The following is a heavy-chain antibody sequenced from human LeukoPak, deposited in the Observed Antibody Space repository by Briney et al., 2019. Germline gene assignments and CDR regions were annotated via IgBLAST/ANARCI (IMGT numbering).Heavy chain of an antibody. CDR3: ARESSSWSLHRHFDY. J-gene: IGHJ4*02. Sequence: PGGSLRLSCAASGFTFSSYEMNWVRQAPGKGLEWVSYISSSGSTIYYADSVKGGFTISRDNAKNSLYLQMNILRAEDTAVYYCARESSSWSLHRHFDYWGQGTLVTVSS. D-gene: IGHD6-13*01. CDR2: ISSSGSTI. CDR1: GFTFSSYE. V-gene: IGHV3-48*03.